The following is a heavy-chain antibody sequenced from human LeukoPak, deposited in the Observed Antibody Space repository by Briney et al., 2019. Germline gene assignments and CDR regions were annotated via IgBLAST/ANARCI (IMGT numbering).Heavy chain of an antibody. V-gene: IGHV4-39*07. J-gene: IGHJ6*03. Sequence: SETLSLTCTVSGGSISSSSYYWAWIRQPPGKGLEWIGSIHYSGSTYYTPSLQSRVTISIDTSKNQFSLKLRFVTAADTAVYYCARVRCSGGSCPYYYYYYYMDVWGKGTTVTVSS. D-gene: IGHD2-15*01. CDR2: IHYSGST. CDR3: ARVRCSGGSCPYYYYYYYMDV. CDR1: GGSISSSSYY.